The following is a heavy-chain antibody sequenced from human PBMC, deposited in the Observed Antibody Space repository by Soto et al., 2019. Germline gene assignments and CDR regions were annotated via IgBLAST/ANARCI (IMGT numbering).Heavy chain of an antibody. CDR3: NSDWFGTSDYMDV. CDR1: GGSTSSSSYY. D-gene: IGHD3-9*01. CDR2: IYYSGST. Sequence: SETLSLTCTVSGGSTSSSSYYWGWIRQPPGKGLEWIGSIYYSGSTYYNPSLKSRVTISVDTSKNQFSLKLSSVTAADTAVYYCNSDWFGTSDYMDVWGKGTSVTVSS. V-gene: IGHV4-39*01. J-gene: IGHJ6*03.